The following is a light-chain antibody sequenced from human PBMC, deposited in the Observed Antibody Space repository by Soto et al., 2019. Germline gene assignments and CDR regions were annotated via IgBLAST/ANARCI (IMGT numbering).Light chain of an antibody. CDR2: GAP. J-gene: IGKJ4*01. V-gene: IGKV3-15*01. CDR3: QQYNKGPPLT. Sequence: EIVMTQYPAPLSVSPGERSTLCFRASQIVSGGLGCYQQKPGQAPRLLSYGAPTRTTGIPARFSGSGSGTEFTLTISSLQSEDFAVYYCQQYNKGPPLTFGGGTKVDIK. CDR1: QIVSGG.